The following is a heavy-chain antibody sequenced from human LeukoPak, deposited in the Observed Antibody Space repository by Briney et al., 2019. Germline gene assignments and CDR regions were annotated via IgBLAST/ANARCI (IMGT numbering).Heavy chain of an antibody. J-gene: IGHJ3*02. CDR2: IYYSGST. D-gene: IGHD3-3*01. V-gene: IGHV4-39*07. Sequence: PSETLSLTCTVSGGSISSSSYYWGWIRQPPGKGLEWIGSIYYSGSTYYNPSLKSRVTISVDTSKNQFSLKLSSVTAADTAVYYCARIFRDAFDIWGQGTMVTVSS. CDR3: ARIFRDAFDI. CDR1: GGSISSSSYY.